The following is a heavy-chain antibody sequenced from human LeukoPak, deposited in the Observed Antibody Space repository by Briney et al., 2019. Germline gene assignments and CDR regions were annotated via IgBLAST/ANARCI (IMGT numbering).Heavy chain of an antibody. CDR2: ISSSSSYI. CDR3: TRDLFEVPNDY. CDR1: GFTFSSYS. V-gene: IGHV3-21*01. J-gene: IGHJ4*02. Sequence: PGRSLRLSCAASGFTFSSYSMNWVRQAPGKGLEWVSSISSSSSYIHYADSVKGRFTISRDNAKNSLYLQMNSLRAEDTAVYYCTRDLFEVPNDYWGQGTLVTVSS. D-gene: IGHD2-21*01.